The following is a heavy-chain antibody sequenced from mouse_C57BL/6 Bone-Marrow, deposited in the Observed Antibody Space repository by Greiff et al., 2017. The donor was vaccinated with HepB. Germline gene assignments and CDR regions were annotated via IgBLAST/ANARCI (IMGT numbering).Heavy chain of an antibody. CDR2: IWRGGST. CDR1: GFSLTSYG. D-gene: IGHD2-2*01. J-gene: IGHJ4*01. CDR3: AKREDGYAYAMDY. Sequence: VQLQQSGPGLVQPSQSLSITCTVSGFSLTSYGVHWVRQSPGKGLEWLGVIWRGGSTDYNAAFMSRLSITKDNSKSQVFFKMNSLQADDTAIYYCAKREDGYAYAMDYWGQGTSVTVSS. V-gene: IGHV2-5*01.